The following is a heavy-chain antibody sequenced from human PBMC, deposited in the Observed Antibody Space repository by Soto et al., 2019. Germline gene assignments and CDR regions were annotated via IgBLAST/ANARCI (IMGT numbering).Heavy chain of an antibody. CDR1: GFTFSIYS. V-gene: IGHV3-48*01. Sequence: EVQLVESGGGFVQPGGSLRLSCTASGFTFSIYSMNWVRQAPGKGREWVSYISSSSSTIYYADSVKGRFTISRDNAKNSLYLQMNSLRAEDTALYYCARDARFLVPHTDYWGQGTLVTVSS. J-gene: IGHJ4*02. CDR3: ARDARFLVPHTDY. D-gene: IGHD2-2*01. CDR2: ISSSSSTI.